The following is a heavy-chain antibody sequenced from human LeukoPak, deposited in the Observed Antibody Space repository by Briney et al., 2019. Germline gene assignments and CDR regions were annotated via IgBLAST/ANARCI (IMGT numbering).Heavy chain of an antibody. CDR1: GYTFTGYY. V-gene: IGHV1-2*06. D-gene: IGHD1-26*01. Sequence: ASVKVSCKASGYTFTGYYMHWVRQAPGQGLEWMGRINPNSGGTNYAQKFQGRVTMTRDTSISTAYMELSRLRSDDTAVYYCARDRHVGRSWELLSSPNSHWGQGTLVTVSS. CDR3: ARDRHVGRSWELLSSPNSH. J-gene: IGHJ4*02. CDR2: INPNSGGT.